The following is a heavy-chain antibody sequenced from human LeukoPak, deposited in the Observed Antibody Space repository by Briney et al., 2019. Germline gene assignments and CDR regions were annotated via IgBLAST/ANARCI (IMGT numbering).Heavy chain of an antibody. J-gene: IGHJ4*02. CDR1: GGSISSSSYY. CDR3: AGTPPDSSGYYY. Sequence: PSETLSLTCTVSGGSISSSSYYWGWIRQPPGKGLEWIGSIYYSGSTYYNPSLKSRVTISVDTTKNQFSLKLSSVTAADTAVYYCAGTPPDSSGYYYVGQGTLVTVSS. D-gene: IGHD3-22*01. V-gene: IGHV4-39*01. CDR2: IYYSGST.